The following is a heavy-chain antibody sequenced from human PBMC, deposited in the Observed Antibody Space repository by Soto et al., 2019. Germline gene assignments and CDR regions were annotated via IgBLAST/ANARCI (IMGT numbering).Heavy chain of an antibody. CDR2: VYHTGRT. CDR3: ARDFAYFDS. V-gene: IGHV4-59*11. D-gene: IGHD3-3*01. Sequence: GSLRLSCAASGFTFSDHYMDWVRQAPGKGLEWIGYVYHTGRTSYNPPLKSRVSISMDTSKNQFSLNLDSVTAADTAVYFCARDFAYFDSWGQGTLVTVSS. CDR1: GFTFSDHY. J-gene: IGHJ4*02.